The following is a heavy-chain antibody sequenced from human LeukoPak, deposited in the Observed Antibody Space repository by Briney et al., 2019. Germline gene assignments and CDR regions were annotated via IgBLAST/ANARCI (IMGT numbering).Heavy chain of an antibody. D-gene: IGHD5-12*01. CDR1: GYTFTSYG. CDR2: ISAYNGNT. J-gene: IGHJ4*02. CDR3: ARVGSGYDSYLDY. V-gene: IGHV1-18*01. Sequence: GASVKVSCKASGYTFTSYGISWVRQAPGQGLEWMGWISAYNGNTNYAQKLQGRVTMTTDTSTSTAYTELRSLRSDDTAVYYCARVGSGYDSYLDYWGQGALVTVSS.